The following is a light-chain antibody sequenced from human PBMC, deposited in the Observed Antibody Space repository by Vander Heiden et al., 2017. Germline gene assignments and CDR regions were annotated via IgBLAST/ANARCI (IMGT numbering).Light chain of an antibody. CDR3: QSYDSSLSGWV. CDR2: GST. V-gene: IGLV1-40*01. J-gene: IGLJ3*02. CDR1: SSNIGAGYG. Sequence: QSVLTQPPSVSGAPGQRVTLPCTGSSSNIGAGYGVHWYQQLPGTAPKLLIYGSTNRPSGVPDRISGSRSGTSASLTITGLQAEDEADYYCQSYDSSLSGWVFGGGTKLAVL.